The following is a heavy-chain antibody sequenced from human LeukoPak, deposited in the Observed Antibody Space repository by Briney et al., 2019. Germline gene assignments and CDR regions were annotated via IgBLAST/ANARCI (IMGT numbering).Heavy chain of an antibody. CDR1: GITLSNYG. CDR3: AKRGVVIRVILVGFHKEAYYFDS. Sequence: PGGSLRLSCAVSGITLSNYGMSWVRQAPGQGLEWVAGISDSGRSTDYADSVKGRFTISRDNPKNTLYLQMNSLRAEDTAVYFCAKRGVVIRVILVGFHKEAYYFDSWGQGALVTVSS. J-gene: IGHJ4*02. V-gene: IGHV3-23*01. CDR2: ISDSGRST. D-gene: IGHD2-15*01.